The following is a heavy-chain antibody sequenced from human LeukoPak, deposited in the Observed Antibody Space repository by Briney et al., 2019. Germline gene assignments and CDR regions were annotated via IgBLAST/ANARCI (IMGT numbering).Heavy chain of an antibody. CDR2: ISSSSSYI. Sequence: GGSLRLSCAASGFTFSSYRMNWVRQAPGKGLEWVSSISSSSSYIYYADSVKGRFTISRDNAKNSLYLQMNSLRAEGTAVYYCARDYYYDSSGYQHWGQGTLVTVSS. CDR3: ARDYYYDSSGYQH. J-gene: IGHJ1*01. CDR1: GFTFSSYR. D-gene: IGHD3-22*01. V-gene: IGHV3-21*01.